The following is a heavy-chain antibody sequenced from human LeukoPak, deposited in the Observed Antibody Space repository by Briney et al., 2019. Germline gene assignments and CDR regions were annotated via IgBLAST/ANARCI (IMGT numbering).Heavy chain of an antibody. D-gene: IGHD2-15*01. CDR2: ISGSGGST. CDR3: AKDKLGYCSGGSCYYFWFDP. CDR1: GFTFSSYA. V-gene: IGHV3-23*01. Sequence: PGGSLRLSCAASGFTFSSYAMSWVRQAPGKWLEWVSAISGSGGSTYYADSVKGRFTISRDNSKNTLYLQMNSLRAEDTAVYCCAKDKLGYCSGGSCYYFWFDPWGQGTLVTVSS. J-gene: IGHJ5*02.